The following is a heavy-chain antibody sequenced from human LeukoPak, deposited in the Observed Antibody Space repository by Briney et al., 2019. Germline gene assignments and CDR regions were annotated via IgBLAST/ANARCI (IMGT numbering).Heavy chain of an antibody. CDR3: ARDLVAAPYYDSSGRDY. Sequence: GGSLRLSCAASGFTFSSYAMHWVRQAPGKGLEWVAVISYDGSNKYYADSVKGRFTISRDNSKNTLYLQMNSLRAEDTAVYYCARDLVAAPYYDSSGRDYWGQGTLVTVSS. D-gene: IGHD3-22*01. V-gene: IGHV3-30-3*01. CDR2: ISYDGSNK. J-gene: IGHJ4*02. CDR1: GFTFSSYA.